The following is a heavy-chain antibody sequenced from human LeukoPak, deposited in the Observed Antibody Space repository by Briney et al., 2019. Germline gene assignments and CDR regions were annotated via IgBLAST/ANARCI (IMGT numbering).Heavy chain of an antibody. J-gene: IGHJ4*02. CDR1: GFTFSSYG. Sequence: GGSLRLSCAACGFTFSSYGMHWVRQAPGKGLEWVAFIRYDGSNKYYADSVKGRFTISRDNSKNTLYLQMNSLRAEDSAVYYCARGGTKPEVFDYWGQGTLVTVSS. CDR2: IRYDGSNK. CDR3: ARGGTKPEVFDY. V-gene: IGHV3-30*02.